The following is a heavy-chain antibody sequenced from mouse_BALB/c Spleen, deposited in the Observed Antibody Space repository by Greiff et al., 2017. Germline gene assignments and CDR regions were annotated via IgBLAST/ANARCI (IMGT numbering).Heavy chain of an antibody. V-gene: IGHV3-2*02. D-gene: IGHD1-2*01. J-gene: IGHJ4*01. CDR1: GYSITSDYA. CDR2: ISYSGST. CDR3: ANYGYGGYAMDY. Sequence: EVKVEESGPGLVKPSQSLSLTCTVTGYSITSDYAWNWIRQFPGNKLEWMGYISYSGSTSYNPSLKSRISITRDTSKNQFFLQLNSVTTEDTATYYCANYGYGGYAMDYWGQGTSVTVSS.